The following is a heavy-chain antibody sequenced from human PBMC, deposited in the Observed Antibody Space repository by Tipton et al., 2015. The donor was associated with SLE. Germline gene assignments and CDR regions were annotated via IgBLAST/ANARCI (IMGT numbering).Heavy chain of an antibody. CDR1: GGSISSGGYY. CDR3: ARDDDYGGNSGFDY. D-gene: IGHD4-23*01. J-gene: IGHJ4*02. Sequence: TLSLTCNVSGGSISSGGYYWSWIRQPPGKGLEWIGEINHSGSTNYNPSLKSRVTISVDTSKNQFSLKLSSVTAADTAVYCCARDDDYGGNSGFDYWGQGTLVTVSS. V-gene: IGHV4-39*07. CDR2: INHSGST.